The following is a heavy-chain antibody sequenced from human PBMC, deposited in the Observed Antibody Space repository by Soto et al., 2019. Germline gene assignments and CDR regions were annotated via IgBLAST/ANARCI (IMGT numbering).Heavy chain of an antibody. J-gene: IGHJ6*02. Sequence: PGESLKISCKGSGFTFSSYWIAWLRHKPGQGLEWMGIIYPDDSETRYNPSFVGQVTISADKATAFMHWSSLKASDSALYFCAKHLITPGLTTGMYAGGQGTALPFSS. CDR3: AKHLITPGLTTGMYA. V-gene: IGHV5-51*01. CDR2: IYPDDSET. CDR1: GFTFSSYW. D-gene: IGHD3-9*01.